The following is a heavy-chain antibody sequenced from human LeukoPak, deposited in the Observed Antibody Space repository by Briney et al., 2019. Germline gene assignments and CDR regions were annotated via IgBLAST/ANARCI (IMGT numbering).Heavy chain of an antibody. J-gene: IGHJ4*02. V-gene: IGHV3-23*01. CDR3: AKGSITSCYTSSDY. Sequence: PGGSLRLSCAASGFTLSNYAMSWVRQAPGKGLEWVSVMCGSGGTTYYADSVKGRFTISRDNSKNTLYLQMNSLRGEDTAVYYCAKGSITSCYTSSDYWGQGTLVTVSS. CDR1: GFTLSNYA. D-gene: IGHD2-2*02. CDR2: MCGSGGTT.